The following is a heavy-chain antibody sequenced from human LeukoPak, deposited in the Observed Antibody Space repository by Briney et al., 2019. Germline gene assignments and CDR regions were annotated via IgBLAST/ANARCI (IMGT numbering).Heavy chain of an antibody. CDR2: IYTSGST. CDR1: GGSISSYC. J-gene: IGHJ6*02. Sequence: SETLSLTCTVSGGSISSYCWSWIRQPAGKGLEWIGRIYTSGSTNYNPSLKSRVTMSVDTSKNQFSLKLSSVTAADTAVYYCARGHAVNYYGSGSYDGMDVWGQGTTVTVSS. V-gene: IGHV4-4*07. CDR3: ARGHAVNYYGSGSYDGMDV. D-gene: IGHD3-10*01.